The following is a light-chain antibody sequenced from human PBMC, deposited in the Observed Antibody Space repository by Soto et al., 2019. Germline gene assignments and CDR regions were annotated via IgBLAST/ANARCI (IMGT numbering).Light chain of an antibody. CDR2: LNSDGSH. Sequence: QLVLTQSPSASASLGASVKLTCTLSSGHSSYAIAWHQQQPEKGPRYLMKLNSDGSHSKGDGIHDRLSGSRSGAERYLTISSLQSEDEADYSCQAWGTGLHVVFGGGTKLTVL. CDR1: SGHSSYA. J-gene: IGLJ2*01. V-gene: IGLV4-69*01. CDR3: QAWGTGLHVV.